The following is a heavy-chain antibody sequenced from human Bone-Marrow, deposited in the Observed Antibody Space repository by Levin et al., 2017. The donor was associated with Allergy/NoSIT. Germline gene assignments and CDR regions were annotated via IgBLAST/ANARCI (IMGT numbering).Heavy chain of an antibody. CDR3: ARDWEYFYGPGTSSTTLFDY. V-gene: IGHV3-33*01. J-gene: IGHJ4*02. CDR1: GFSFSSYG. D-gene: IGHD3-10*01. Sequence: PGGSLRLSCAASGFSFSSYGMHWVRQAPGKGLEWVAIIWYDGSNKYYADSVKGRFTISRDNSKNTVYLQMDSLRGEDTAVYYCARDWEYFYGPGTSSTTLFDYWGQGTLVTVSS. CDR2: IWYDGSNK.